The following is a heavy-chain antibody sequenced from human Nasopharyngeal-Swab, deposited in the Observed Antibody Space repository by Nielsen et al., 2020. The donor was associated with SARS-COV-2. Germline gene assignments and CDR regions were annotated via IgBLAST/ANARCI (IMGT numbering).Heavy chain of an antibody. CDR2: FASDGVKT. CDR3: AKIIRPGAGYFDS. D-gene: IGHD7-27*01. V-gene: IGHV3-23*01. CDR1: GFTFKNYG. Sequence: GESLKISCAASGFTFKNYGMSWVRQAPGKGLEWVSHFASDGVKTFYADSVKGRFTISKDNSKNTLYLQMGSLRADDTAVYFCAKIIRPGAGYFDSWGQGTLVTVSS. J-gene: IGHJ4*02.